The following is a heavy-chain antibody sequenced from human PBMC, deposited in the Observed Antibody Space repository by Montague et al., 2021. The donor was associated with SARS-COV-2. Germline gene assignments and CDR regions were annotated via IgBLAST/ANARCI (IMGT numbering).Heavy chain of an antibody. D-gene: IGHD2-15*01. V-gene: IGHV4-59*01. J-gene: IGHJ4*02. CDR1: GGSINNYF. CDR2: MHSTGST. Sequence: SETLSLTCSVSGGSINNYFWGWIRQSPGKGLEWVGYMHSTGSTAYNLSLKSRVIISVDTSKTQISLELSSVSAADTALYYCARAVVGAKTATIESWGQGTLVTVSS. CDR3: ARAVVGAKTATIES.